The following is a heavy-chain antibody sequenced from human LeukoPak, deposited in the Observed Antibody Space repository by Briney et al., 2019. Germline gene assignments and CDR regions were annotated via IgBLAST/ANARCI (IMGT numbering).Heavy chain of an antibody. D-gene: IGHD3-10*01. J-gene: IGHJ4*02. CDR2: IHYVGNT. CDR1: GDSISRDSYY. Sequence: SETLSLTCTVSGDSISRDSYYWGWIRQPPGKGLEWIGNIHYVGNTYYSPSLRSRVIISVDTSKGQFSLRLSSVTAADTAVYFCARHKSRSDYFDYWGQGILVTVS. V-gene: IGHV4-39*01. CDR3: ARHKSRSDYFDY.